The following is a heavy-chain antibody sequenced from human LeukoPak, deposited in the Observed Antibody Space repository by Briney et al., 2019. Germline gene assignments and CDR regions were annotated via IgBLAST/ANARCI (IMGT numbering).Heavy chain of an antibody. D-gene: IGHD3-22*01. V-gene: IGHV3-23*01. CDR2: ISGSGGIT. CDR3: AKDGYYYDSSGSPTYFFDY. Sequence: GGSPRLSCAASGFTFSSYAMSWVRQAPGKGLEWVSGISGSGGITHYADSVKGRFTISRDNSKNTLYVRMNSLRAEDTAVYYCAKDGYYYDSSGSPTYFFDYWGQGTLVTVSS. J-gene: IGHJ4*02. CDR1: GFTFSSYA.